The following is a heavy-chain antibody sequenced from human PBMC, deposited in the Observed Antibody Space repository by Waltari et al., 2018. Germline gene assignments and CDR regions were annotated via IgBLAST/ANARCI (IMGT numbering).Heavy chain of an antibody. Sequence: EVQLVESGGGLVQPGGSLRLSCAASGFTFSSYSMNWVRQAPGKGLEWVSYISSSSSTRYYADSVKGRFTISRDNAKNSLYLQMNSLRAEDTAVYYCARVGEMATIVVDYWGQGTLVTVSS. CDR3: ARVGEMATIVVDY. D-gene: IGHD5-12*01. CDR1: GFTFSSYS. J-gene: IGHJ4*02. V-gene: IGHV3-48*04. CDR2: ISSSSSTR.